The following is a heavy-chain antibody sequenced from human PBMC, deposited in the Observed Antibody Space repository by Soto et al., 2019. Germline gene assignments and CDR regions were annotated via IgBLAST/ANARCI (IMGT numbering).Heavy chain of an antibody. Sequence: ASVKVSCKASGYTFTSYGISWVRQAPGQGLEWMGWISAYNGNTNYAQKLQGRVTITRDTSASTAYMELSSLRSEDTAVYYCARADAGGSYLNWGKGPLVTVSS. V-gene: IGHV1-18*01. D-gene: IGHD2-15*01. CDR3: ARADAGGSYLN. J-gene: IGHJ4*02. CDR2: ISAYNGNT. CDR1: GYTFTSYG.